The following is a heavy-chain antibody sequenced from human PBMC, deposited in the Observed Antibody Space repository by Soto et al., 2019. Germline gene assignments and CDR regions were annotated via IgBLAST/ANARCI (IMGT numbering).Heavy chain of an antibody. D-gene: IGHD3-3*01. CDR1: GYTFTSHG. J-gene: IGHJ4*02. CDR2: INVYNTNT. CDR3: ARRFGGYFDY. V-gene: IGHV1-18*01. Sequence: QVQLVQSGAEVKKPGASVKVSCKASGYTFTSHGISWVRQAPGQGLEWMGWINVYNTNTSYAQKFQGRVTMTTDTSTSTAYMELRSLRSDDTAVYYCARRFGGYFDYWGQGTLVTVSS.